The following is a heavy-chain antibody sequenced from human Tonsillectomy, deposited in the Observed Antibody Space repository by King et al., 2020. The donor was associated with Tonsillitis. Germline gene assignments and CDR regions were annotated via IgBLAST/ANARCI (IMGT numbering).Heavy chain of an antibody. CDR2: IYPGDSET. CDR3: ARPPSGSYYTVYAFDT. Sequence: QLVQSGAEVKKPGESLKISCKGSGYSFIDYWIGWVRQMPGKGLEWMGIIYPGDSETRYSPSFQGQVTISADKSINTAYLQWSSLKASDTAMYYCARPPSGSYYTVYAFDTWGQGTMVTVSS. J-gene: IGHJ3*02. D-gene: IGHD1-26*01. V-gene: IGHV5-51*01. CDR1: GYSFIDYW.